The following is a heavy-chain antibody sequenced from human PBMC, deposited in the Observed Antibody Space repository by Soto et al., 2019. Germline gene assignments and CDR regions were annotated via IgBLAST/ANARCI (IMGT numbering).Heavy chain of an antibody. D-gene: IGHD6-19*01. CDR3: ARVQSPYSSGWYDY. Sequence: EVQLVESGGGLVKPGGSLRLSCAAFGFTFSSYSMNWVRQAPGKGLEWVSSISSSSSYIYYADSVKGRFTISRDNAKNSLYLQMNSLRAEDTAVYYCARVQSPYSSGWYDYWGQGTLVTVSS. CDR1: GFTFSSYS. J-gene: IGHJ4*02. CDR2: ISSSSSYI. V-gene: IGHV3-21*01.